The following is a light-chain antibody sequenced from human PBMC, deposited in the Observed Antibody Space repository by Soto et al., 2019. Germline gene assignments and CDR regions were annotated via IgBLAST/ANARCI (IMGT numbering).Light chain of an antibody. CDR1: QSVINSY. V-gene: IGKV3-20*01. J-gene: IGKJ5*01. CDR2: GAS. CDR3: QQRRKFIS. Sequence: EIVLTQSPGTLSLSPGERATLACRASQSVINSYLAWYQQKPGQAPRLLIYGASSRATGIPARFSGSGSGTDFTLTISSLEPEDFAVYYCQQRRKFISFGQGTRLEIK.